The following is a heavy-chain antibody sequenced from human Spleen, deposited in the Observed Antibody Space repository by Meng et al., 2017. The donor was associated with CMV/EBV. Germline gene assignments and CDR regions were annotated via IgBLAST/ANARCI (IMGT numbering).Heavy chain of an antibody. D-gene: IGHD3-22*01. CDR3: ARDHDSSGYYKY. CDR2: IYHSGST. Sequence: SETLSLTCTVSGGSITSHYWSWIRQPPGKGLEWIGYIYHSGSTNYNPSLKSRVAISVDRSKNQFSLKVTSVTAADTAVYYCARDHDSSGYYKYWGQGALVTVSS. J-gene: IGHJ4*02. CDR1: GGSITSHY. V-gene: IGHV4-59*11.